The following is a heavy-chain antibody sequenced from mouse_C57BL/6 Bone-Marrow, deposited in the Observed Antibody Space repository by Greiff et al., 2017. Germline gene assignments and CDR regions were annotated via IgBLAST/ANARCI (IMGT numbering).Heavy chain of an antibody. CDR1: GFNIKDYY. CDR3: ARRDGIVVDY. D-gene: IGHD1-1*01. Sequence: VQLKQSGAELVKPGASVKLSCTASGFNIKDYYMHWVKQRTEQGLEWIGRIDPEDGETKYATKFQGKATITADTSSNTAYLQLSSLTSEDTAVYYCARRDGIVVDYWGQGTTLTVSS. CDR2: IDPEDGET. J-gene: IGHJ2*01. V-gene: IGHV14-2*01.